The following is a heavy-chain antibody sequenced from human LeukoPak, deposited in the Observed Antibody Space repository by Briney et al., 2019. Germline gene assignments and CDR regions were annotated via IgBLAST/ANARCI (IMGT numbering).Heavy chain of an antibody. J-gene: IGHJ4*02. CDR1: GGSISSGGYY. CDR3: ARDHDDSSGYYGY. V-gene: IGHV4-30-2*01. D-gene: IGHD3-22*01. CDR2: IYHSGNT. Sequence: SETLSLTCTVSGGSISSGGYYWSWIRQPPGKGLEWIGYIYHSGNTYYNPSLKSRVTISVDTSKNLFSLRLSSVTAADTAVYYCARDHDDSSGYYGYWGQGTLVPSPQ.